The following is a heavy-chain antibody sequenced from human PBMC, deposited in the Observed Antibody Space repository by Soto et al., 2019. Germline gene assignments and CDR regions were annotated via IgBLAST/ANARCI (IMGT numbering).Heavy chain of an antibody. CDR3: ARHGYSGFDHESYYYYSMDV. Sequence: PSETLSLTCTVSGGSISSSNYYWGWIRQPPGKGLEWIGSIYYSGSTYYNPSLKSRVTISVDTSKTQFSLKLSSVTAADTAVYHCARHGYSGFDHESYYYYSMDVWGQGTTVTVSS. CDR2: IYYSGST. V-gene: IGHV4-39*01. J-gene: IGHJ6*02. D-gene: IGHD5-12*01. CDR1: GGSISSSNYY.